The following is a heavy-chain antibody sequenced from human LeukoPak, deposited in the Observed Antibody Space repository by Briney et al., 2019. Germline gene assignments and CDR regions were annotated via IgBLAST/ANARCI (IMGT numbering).Heavy chain of an antibody. CDR2: IIPILGIA. V-gene: IGHV1-69*04. J-gene: IGHJ4*02. Sequence: SVKVSCKASGGTFSSYAISWVRPAPGQGLEWMGRIIPILGIANYAQKFQGRVTITADKSTSTAYMELSSLRSEDTAVYYCARDSPPLLWFGSGSGDYWGQGTLVTVSS. CDR3: ARDSPPLLWFGSGSGDY. CDR1: GGTFSSYA. D-gene: IGHD3-10*01.